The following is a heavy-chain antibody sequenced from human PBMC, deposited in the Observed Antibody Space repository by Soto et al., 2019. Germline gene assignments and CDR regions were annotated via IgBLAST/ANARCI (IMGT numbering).Heavy chain of an antibody. CDR2: INPNSGGT. CDR3: ASEGGWYGSGWFDP. CDR1: GYTFTGYY. V-gene: IGHV1-2*02. J-gene: IGHJ5*02. Sequence: APVKVSSKSSGYTFTGYYMHWARQATGQGLEWMGWINPNSGGTNYAQKFQGRVTMTRDTSISTAYMELSRLRSDDTAVYYCASEGGWYGSGWFDPWGQGTLVTVSS. D-gene: IGHD6-19*01.